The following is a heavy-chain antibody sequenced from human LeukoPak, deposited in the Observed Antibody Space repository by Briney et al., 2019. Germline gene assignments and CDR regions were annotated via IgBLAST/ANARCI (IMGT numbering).Heavy chain of an antibody. CDR2: IGATGGTT. CDR1: GFTFSSYA. V-gene: IGHV3-23*01. J-gene: IGHJ4*02. Sequence: GGSLRLSCAASGFTFSSYAMSWVRQAPGKGLEWVSSIGATGGTTYYADSVKGRFTISRDNSKNTLYLQMNSLRAEDTAVYHCAKGRTYFDHWGQGTLVTVSS. CDR3: AKGRTYFDH.